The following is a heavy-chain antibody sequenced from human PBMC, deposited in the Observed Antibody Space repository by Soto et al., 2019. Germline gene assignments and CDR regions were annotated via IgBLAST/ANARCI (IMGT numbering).Heavy chain of an antibody. J-gene: IGHJ3*01. Sequence: PGGSLRLSCAASGFTFSSYAMGLVRQAPGKGLDWVSVISGSGGVTYSADSVKGRFTISRYNSKNILYLQMSSLRADDTAVYFCTKALYCSSTSCYSGGDSFHVWGQGTMVAVSS. CDR2: ISGSGGVT. V-gene: IGHV3-23*01. CDR3: TKALYCSSTSCYSGGDSFHV. CDR1: GFTFSSYA. D-gene: IGHD2-2*01.